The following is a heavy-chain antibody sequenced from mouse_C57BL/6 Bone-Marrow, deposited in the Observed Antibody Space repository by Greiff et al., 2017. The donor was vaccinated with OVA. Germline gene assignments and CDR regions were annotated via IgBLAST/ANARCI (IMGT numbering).Heavy chain of an antibody. CDR2: IDPETGGT. V-gene: IGHV1-15*01. D-gene: IGHD1-1*01. CDR3: TRRVPYYYGSSYGPFDY. CDR1: GYTFTDYE. J-gene: IGHJ2*01. Sequence: VQLQESGAELVRPGASVTLSCKASGYTFTDYEMHWVKQTPVHGLEWIGAIDPETGGTAYNQKFKGKAILTADKSSSTAYMELRSLTSEDSAVYYCTRRVPYYYGSSYGPFDYWGQGTTLTVSS.